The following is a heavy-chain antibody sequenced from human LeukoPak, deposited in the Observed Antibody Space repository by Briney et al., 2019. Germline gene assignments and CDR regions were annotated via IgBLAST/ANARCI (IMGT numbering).Heavy chain of an antibody. J-gene: IGHJ4*02. CDR1: GYTFTSNG. CDR2: ISAYNGNT. Sequence: ASVKVSCKASGYTFTSNGISWVRQAPGRGLEWMGWISAYNGNTNYAQKLQGRVTMTTDTSTSTAYMELRSLRSDDTAVYYCARESRGYYDSSGYYSDYWGQGTLVTVSS. V-gene: IGHV1-18*01. CDR3: ARESRGYYDSSGYYSDY. D-gene: IGHD3-22*01.